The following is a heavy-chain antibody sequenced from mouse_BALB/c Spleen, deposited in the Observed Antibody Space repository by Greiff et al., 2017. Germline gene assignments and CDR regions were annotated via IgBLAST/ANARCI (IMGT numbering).Heavy chain of an antibody. J-gene: IGHJ4*01. Sequence: VKLVESGPGLVAPSQSLSITCTVSGFSLTSYGVHWVRQPPGKGLEWLGVIWAGGSTNYNSALMSRLSISKDNSKSQVFLKMNSLQTDDTAMYYCARRDYPYAMDYWGQGTSVTVSS. CDR2: IWAGGST. D-gene: IGHD1-1*02. CDR3: ARRDYPYAMDY. V-gene: IGHV2-9*02. CDR1: GFSLTSYG.